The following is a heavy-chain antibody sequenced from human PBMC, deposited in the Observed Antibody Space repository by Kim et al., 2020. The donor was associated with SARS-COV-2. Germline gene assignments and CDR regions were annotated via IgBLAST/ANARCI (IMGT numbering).Heavy chain of an antibody. CDR1: GGSISSNVYY. V-gene: IGHV4-31*03. J-gene: IGHJ5*02. D-gene: IGHD2-15*01. CDR2: IYYSGST. Sequence: SETLSLTCTVSGGSISSNVYYWTWIRQHPGKGLEWIGYIYYSGSTYYNPSLKSRVIISLDTSKNQFSLKLSSVTAADTAVYYCARKDGGNAFSSWGQGTL. CDR3: ARKDGGNAFSS.